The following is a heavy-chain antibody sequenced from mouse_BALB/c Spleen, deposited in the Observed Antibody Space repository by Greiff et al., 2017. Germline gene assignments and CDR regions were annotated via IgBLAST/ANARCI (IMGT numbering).Heavy chain of an antibody. D-gene: IGHD1-1*01. V-gene: IGHV1S29*02. CDR3: ARVDYYGSSYDDFDY. Sequence: EVKVVESGPELVKPGASVKISCKASGYTFTDYNMHWVKQSHGKSLEWIGYIYPYNGGTGYNQKFKSKATLTVDNSSSTAYMELRSLTSEDSAVYYCARVDYYGSSYDDFDYWGQGTTLTVSS. J-gene: IGHJ2*01. CDR2: IYPYNGGT. CDR1: GYTFTDYN.